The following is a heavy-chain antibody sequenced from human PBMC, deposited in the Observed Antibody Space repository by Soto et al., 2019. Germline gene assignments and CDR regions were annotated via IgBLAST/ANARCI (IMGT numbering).Heavy chain of an antibody. CDR1: GFTFSSYG. CDR2: ISYDGSNK. V-gene: IGHV3-30*18. D-gene: IGHD1-26*01. Sequence: GGSLRLSCAASGFTFSSYGMHWVRQAPGKGLEWVAVISYDGSNKYYADSVKGRFTISRDNSKNTLYLQMNSLRAEDTAVYYCAKDLGIVGATSCFDYWGQGTLVTVSS. J-gene: IGHJ4*02. CDR3: AKDLGIVGATSCFDY.